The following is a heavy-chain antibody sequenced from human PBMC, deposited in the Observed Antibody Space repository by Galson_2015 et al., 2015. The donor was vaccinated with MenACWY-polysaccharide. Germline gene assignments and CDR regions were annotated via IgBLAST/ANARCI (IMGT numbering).Heavy chain of an antibody. J-gene: IGHJ4*02. Sequence: SLRLSCAASGFTFSRYGMHWVRQAPGKGLEWVSFIRYDGSDKYYTDSVKGRFTISRDNSKNTLYLQMNSLRIEDTAVYYCAKDAVPQLQSTSSAFGYWGQGIQVTVSS. D-gene: IGHD6-6*01. V-gene: IGHV3-30*02. CDR1: GFTFSRYG. CDR3: AKDAVPQLQSTSSAFGY. CDR2: IRYDGSDK.